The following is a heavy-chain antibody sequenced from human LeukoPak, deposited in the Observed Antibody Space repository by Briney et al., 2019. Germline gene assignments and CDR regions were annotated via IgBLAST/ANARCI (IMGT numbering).Heavy chain of an antibody. V-gene: IGHV1-2*02. Sequence: ASVKVSCRASGYTFTGYYMHWVRQAPGQGLEWMGWINPNSGGTNYAQKFQGRVTMTRDTSISTAYMELSSLRSEDTAVYYCAIPSIAAAGYFDYWGQGTLVTVSS. CDR2: INPNSGGT. D-gene: IGHD6-13*01. CDR1: GYTFTGYY. J-gene: IGHJ4*02. CDR3: AIPSIAAAGYFDY.